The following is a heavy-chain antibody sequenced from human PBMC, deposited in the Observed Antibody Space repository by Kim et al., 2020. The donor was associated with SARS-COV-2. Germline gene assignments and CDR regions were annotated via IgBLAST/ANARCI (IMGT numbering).Heavy chain of an antibody. V-gene: IGHV3-23*01. J-gene: IGHJ4*02. Sequence: GGSLRLSCAASGFTFSSYAMSWVRQAPGKGLEWVSAISGSGGSTYYADSVKGRFTISRDNSKNTLYLQMNSLRAEDTAVYYCAKDRVIVVVVAAIGYFDYWGQGTLVTVSS. D-gene: IGHD2-15*01. CDR2: ISGSGGST. CDR3: AKDRVIVVVVAAIGYFDY. CDR1: GFTFSSYA.